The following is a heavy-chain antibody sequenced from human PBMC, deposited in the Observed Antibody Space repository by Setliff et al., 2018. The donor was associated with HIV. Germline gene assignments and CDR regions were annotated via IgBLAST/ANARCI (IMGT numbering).Heavy chain of an antibody. CDR3: ARDQATGYEKVWFSWIDP. V-gene: IGHV1-18*01. D-gene: IGHD5-12*01. J-gene: IGHJ5*02. Sequence: ASVKVSCKASGYTFNTYGISWVRQAPGQGLEWMGWISPYNGYTNYVQKLQGRVTMTTDTSTSIAYMELRSLKSDDTATYYCARDQATGYEKVWFSWIDPWGQGTLVTVSS. CDR2: ISPYNGYT. CDR1: GYTFNTYG.